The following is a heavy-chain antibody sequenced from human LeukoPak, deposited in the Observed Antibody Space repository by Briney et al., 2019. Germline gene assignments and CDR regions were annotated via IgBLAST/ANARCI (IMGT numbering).Heavy chain of an antibody. V-gene: IGHV5-51*01. CDR2: IYPGDSDT. CDR3: ARRSYSSRYYYMDV. J-gene: IGHJ6*03. Sequence: HGESLQISCQGSGSIFTSYWIGWGRQLPGKGLEWMGIIYPGDSDTRYSPSFQGQVTISADKSISTAYQQWSSLKASDTAMYYCARRSYSSRYYYMDVWGKGTTVTVSS. D-gene: IGHD3-10*01. CDR1: GSIFTSYW.